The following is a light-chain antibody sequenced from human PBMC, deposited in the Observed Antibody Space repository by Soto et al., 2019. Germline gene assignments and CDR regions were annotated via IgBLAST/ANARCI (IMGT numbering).Light chain of an antibody. CDR2: KAS. Sequence: DIQMTQSPSTLSASVGDRVTITCRASQSISSWLAWYQQKPGKAPKLLIYKASTLESGVPSRFSGTGSGTEFTLTISSLQPDDFATYYCQQFNSYSLTFGGGTKVEIK. CDR3: QQFNSYSLT. CDR1: QSISSW. J-gene: IGKJ4*01. V-gene: IGKV1-5*03.